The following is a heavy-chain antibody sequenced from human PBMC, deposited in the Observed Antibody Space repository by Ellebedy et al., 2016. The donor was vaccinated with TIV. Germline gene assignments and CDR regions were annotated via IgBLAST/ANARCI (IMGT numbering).Heavy chain of an antibody. Sequence: GESLRISCTASGFTFGDYGLTWVRQAPGKGLEWVGFIRSKANGGTTEYDASVKGRFTISRDDSKSIAYLQMNSLKTEDTAVYYCTSRVGAWSSEYFYGVDVWGQGTTVTVSS. D-gene: IGHD1-26*01. CDR3: TSRVGAWSSEYFYGVDV. CDR1: GFTFGDYG. V-gene: IGHV3-49*04. CDR2: IRSKANGGTT. J-gene: IGHJ6*02.